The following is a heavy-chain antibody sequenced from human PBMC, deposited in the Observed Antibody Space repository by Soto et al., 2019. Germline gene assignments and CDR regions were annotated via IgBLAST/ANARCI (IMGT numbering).Heavy chain of an antibody. D-gene: IGHD6-13*01. CDR3: AKDHKGSSSLPLDY. CDR2: ISGSGRST. J-gene: IGHJ4*02. V-gene: IGHV3-23*01. CDR1: GFTFSSYA. Sequence: GGSLRLSCAASGFTFSSYAMSWVRQAPGKGLEWVSAISGSGRSTYYADSVKGRFTISRDNSKNTLYLQMNSLRAEDTAVYYCAKDHKGSSSLPLDYWGQGTLVTVSS.